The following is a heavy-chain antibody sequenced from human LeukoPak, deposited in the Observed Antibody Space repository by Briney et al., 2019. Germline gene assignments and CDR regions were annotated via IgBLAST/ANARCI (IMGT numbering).Heavy chain of an antibody. V-gene: IGHV4-61*02. CDR3: ARWSSSWYYFDY. CDR1: GGSISGGSYY. CDR2: IYTSGST. Sequence: SETLSLTCTVSGGSISGGSYYWSWIRQPAGKGLEWIGRIYTSGSTNYNPSLKSRVTISVDTSKNQFSLKLSSVTAADTAVYYCARWSSSWYYFDYWGQGTLVTVSS. D-gene: IGHD6-13*01. J-gene: IGHJ4*02.